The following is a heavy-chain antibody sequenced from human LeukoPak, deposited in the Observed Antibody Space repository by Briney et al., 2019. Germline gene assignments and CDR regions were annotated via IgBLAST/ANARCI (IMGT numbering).Heavy chain of an antibody. CDR2: ISAYNGNT. CDR1: GYTFTSYG. V-gene: IGHV1-18*01. J-gene: IGHJ5*02. D-gene: IGHD2-15*01. Sequence: GASVKVSCKASGYTFTSYGISWVRQAPGKEIEWMGWISAYNGNTNYAQKLQGRVTMTTDTSTSTAYMELRSLRSDDTAVYYCARAGYCSGGSCYSYNWFDPCGQGTLVTVSS. CDR3: ARAGYCSGGSCYSYNWFDP.